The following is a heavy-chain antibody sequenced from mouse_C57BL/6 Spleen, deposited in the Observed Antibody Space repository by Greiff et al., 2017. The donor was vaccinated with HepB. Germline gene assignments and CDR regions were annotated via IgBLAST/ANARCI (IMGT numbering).Heavy chain of an antibody. V-gene: IGHV1-82*01. CDR2: IYPGDGDT. Sequence: QVQLKESGPELVKPGASVKISCKASGYAFSSSWMNWVKQRPGKGLEWIGRIYPGDGDTNYNGKFKGKATLTADKSSSTAYMQLSSLTSEDSAVYFCAGSNYDWYFDVWGTGTTVTVSS. J-gene: IGHJ1*03. D-gene: IGHD2-5*01. CDR3: AGSNYDWYFDV. CDR1: GYAFSSSW.